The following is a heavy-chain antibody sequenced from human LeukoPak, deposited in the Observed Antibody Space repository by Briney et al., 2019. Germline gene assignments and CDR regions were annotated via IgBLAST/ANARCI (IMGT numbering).Heavy chain of an antibody. D-gene: IGHD3-10*01. CDR1: GYSFTSYW. Sequence: GESLKISFKGSGYSFTSYWIGWVRQMPGKGLEWMGIIYPGDSDTRYSPSFQGQVTISADKSISTAYLQWSSLKASDTAMCYCARHGVRGVIIEDYWGQGTLVTVSS. V-gene: IGHV5-51*01. J-gene: IGHJ4*02. CDR3: ARHGVRGVIIEDY. CDR2: IYPGDSDT.